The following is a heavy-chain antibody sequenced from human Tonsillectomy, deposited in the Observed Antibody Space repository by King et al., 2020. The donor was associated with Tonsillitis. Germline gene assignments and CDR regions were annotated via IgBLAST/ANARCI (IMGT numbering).Heavy chain of an antibody. CDR1: GFTVSSNY. J-gene: IGHJ4*02. CDR2: IYSGGST. V-gene: IGHV3-53*01. D-gene: IGHD2-2*01. Sequence: QLVQSGGGLIQPGRSLRLSCAASGFTVSSNYMSWVRQAPGKGLEWVSIIYSGGSTNYADSVKGRFTISRDNSKNTLYLRMNSLRAEDTAVYYCARVVPAAHFDFWGQGALVTVSS. CDR3: ARVVPAAHFDF.